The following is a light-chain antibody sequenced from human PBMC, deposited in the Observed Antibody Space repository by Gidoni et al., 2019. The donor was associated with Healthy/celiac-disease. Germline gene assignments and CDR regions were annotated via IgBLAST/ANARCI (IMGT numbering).Light chain of an antibody. CDR1: QSISSW. J-gene: IGKJ3*01. CDR3: QQYNSYSGT. Sequence: DLQMTQSPSTLSASVGDRVTITCRASQSISSWLAWYQQKPGNAPKLLIYKASSLESGVPSRFSGSGSGTEFTLTISSLQPDDFATYYCQQYNSYSGTFGPGTKVDIK. V-gene: IGKV1-5*03. CDR2: KAS.